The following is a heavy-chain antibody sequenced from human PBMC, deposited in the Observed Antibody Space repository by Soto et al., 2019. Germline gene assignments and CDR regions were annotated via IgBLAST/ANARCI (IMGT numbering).Heavy chain of an antibody. CDR3: AREGLFKYCSGGSCYSWYYFDY. CDR1: GGSISSGGYS. D-gene: IGHD2-15*01. CDR2: IYHSGST. J-gene: IGHJ4*02. Sequence: LSLTCAVSGGSISSGGYSWSWIRQPPGKGLEWIGYIYHSGSTYYNPSLKSRVTISVDRSKNQFSLKLSSVTAADTAVYYCAREGLFKYCSGGSCYSWYYFDYWGQGTLVTVSS. V-gene: IGHV4-30-2*01.